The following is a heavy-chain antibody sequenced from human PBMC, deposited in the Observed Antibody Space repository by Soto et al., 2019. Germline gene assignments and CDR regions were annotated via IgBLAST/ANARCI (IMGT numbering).Heavy chain of an antibody. V-gene: IGHV6-1*01. D-gene: IGHD3-10*01. CDR1: GHSVSSNSAS. J-gene: IGHJ6*02. CDR2: TSYRSKWYN. Sequence: SHTLSLTCVISGHSVSSNSASWNWIRQSPSRGLEWLGRTSYRSKWYNDYAVSVKSRITINPDTSKNQFSLQLNSVTPEDTAVYYCARGSHYYYYGMDVWGQGTTVTVSS. CDR3: ARGSHYYYYGMDV.